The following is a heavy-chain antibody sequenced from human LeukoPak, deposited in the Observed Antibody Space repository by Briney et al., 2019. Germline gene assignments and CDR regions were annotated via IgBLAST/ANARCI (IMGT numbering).Heavy chain of an antibody. CDR2: INHSGST. CDR3: ARVGLYYYGMDV. J-gene: IGHJ6*02. D-gene: IGHD2-2*03. Sequence: SETLSLTCAVYGGSFSGYYWSWIRQPPGKGLEWIGEINHSGSTNYNPSLKSRVTISVDTSKNQFSLKLSSVTAADTAVYYCARVGLYYYGMDVWGQGTTVTVSS. CDR1: GGSFSGYY. V-gene: IGHV4-34*01.